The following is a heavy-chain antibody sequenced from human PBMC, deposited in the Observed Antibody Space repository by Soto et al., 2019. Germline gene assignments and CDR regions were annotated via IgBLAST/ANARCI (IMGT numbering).Heavy chain of an antibody. J-gene: IGHJ6*03. CDR1: GYTFTSAG. V-gene: IGHV1-18*01. D-gene: IGHD2-2*01. CDR2: ISAYNGNT. Sequence: ASVKVSCKASGYTFTSAGISWVRQAPGQGLEWMGWISAYNGNTNYAQKLQGRVTMTTDTSTSAAYMELRSLRSDDTAVYYCARDTYGSTSYNYYMDVWGKGTTVTVSS. CDR3: ARDTYGSTSYNYYMDV.